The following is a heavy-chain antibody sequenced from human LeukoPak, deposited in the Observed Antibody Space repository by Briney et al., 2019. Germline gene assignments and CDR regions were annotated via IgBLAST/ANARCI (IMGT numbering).Heavy chain of an antibody. CDR1: GFTFSSYT. D-gene: IGHD2-21*02. CDR2: TSSRSRYI. V-gene: IGHV3-21*01. CDR3: ARDWVTY. Sequence: GGSLRLSCVVSGFTFSSYTMTWVRRAPGKGVEWVSSTSSRSRYIYYADSVKGRFTISRDNAKNSLYLQMNSLRVEDTAVYYCARDWVTYWGQGTLVTVSS. J-gene: IGHJ4*02.